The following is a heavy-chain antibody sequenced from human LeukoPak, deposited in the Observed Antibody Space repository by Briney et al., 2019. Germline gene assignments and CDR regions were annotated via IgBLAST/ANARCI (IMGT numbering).Heavy chain of an antibody. CDR1: GYTLTELS. CDR3: ARGVCGGDCYGAQEY. D-gene: IGHD2-21*02. Sequence: ASVKVSCKVSGYTLTELSVHWVRQAPGQGLEWMGWINPNSGGTNYAQKFQGRVTMTRDTSISTAYMELSRLRPDDTAVYYCARGVCGGDCYGAQEYWGQGTLVTVSS. CDR2: INPNSGGT. V-gene: IGHV1-2*02. J-gene: IGHJ4*02.